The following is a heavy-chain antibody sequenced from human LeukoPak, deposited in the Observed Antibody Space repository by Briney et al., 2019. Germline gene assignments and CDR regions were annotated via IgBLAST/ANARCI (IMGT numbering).Heavy chain of an antibody. CDR1: GFTLSYYG. D-gene: IGHD3-16*01. V-gene: IGHV3-33*03. CDR3: AKDPVNWGQDSGTFDI. J-gene: IGHJ3*02. CDR2: IWSHGRSQ. Sequence: GRSLRLSCAASGFTLSYYGTHWVRQAPGKGLEWVAVIWSHGRSQYYADSVKGRFTVSRDMSKNTMYLQMNSLRSEDTAVYYCAKDPVNWGQDSGTFDIWGQGTMVTVSS.